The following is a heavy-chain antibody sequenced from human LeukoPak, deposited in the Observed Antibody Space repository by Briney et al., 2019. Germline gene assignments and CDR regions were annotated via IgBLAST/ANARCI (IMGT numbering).Heavy chain of an antibody. CDR2: ISAYNGNT. Sequence: ASVKVSCKASGYTFTSYDINWVRQATGQGLEWMGWISAYNGNTNYAQKLQGRVTMTTDTSTSTAYMELRSLRSDDTAVYYCARLPAYYYYMDVWGKGTTVTISS. V-gene: IGHV1-18*01. CDR1: GYTFTSYD. CDR3: ARLPAYYYYMDV. J-gene: IGHJ6*03.